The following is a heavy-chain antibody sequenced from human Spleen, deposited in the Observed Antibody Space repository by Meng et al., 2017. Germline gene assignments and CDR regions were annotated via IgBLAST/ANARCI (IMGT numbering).Heavy chain of an antibody. V-gene: IGHV4-38-2*02. CDR3: AREGVTSYYYYGMDV. D-gene: IGHD4-23*01. J-gene: IGHJ6*02. CDR1: GYSITGSYN. CDR2: IYQSGST. Sequence: SETLSLTCAVSGYSITGSYNWGWIRQSPGKGLEWIGSIYQSGSTYYNPSLKSRVTMSADTSKNQFSLKLTSVTAADTAVYYCAREGVTSYYYYGMDVWGQGTTVTVSS.